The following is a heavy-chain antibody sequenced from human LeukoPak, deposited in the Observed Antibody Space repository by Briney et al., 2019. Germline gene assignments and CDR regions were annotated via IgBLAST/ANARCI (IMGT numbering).Heavy chain of an antibody. Sequence: PSETLSLTCAVSGGSISSGGYSWSWIRQPPGKGLEWIGSVYDSGSTYYNPSLKSRGTMSVDTSKNQFSLKLSSVTAADTAIYYCVARLGYCSGTSCYEFDPWGQGTLVTVSS. D-gene: IGHD2-2*01. CDR1: GGSISSGGYS. CDR3: VARLGYCSGTSCYEFDP. CDR2: VYDSGST. J-gene: IGHJ5*02. V-gene: IGHV4-30-2*03.